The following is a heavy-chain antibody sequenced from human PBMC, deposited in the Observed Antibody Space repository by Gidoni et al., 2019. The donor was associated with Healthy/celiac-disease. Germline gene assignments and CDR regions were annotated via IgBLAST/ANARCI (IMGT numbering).Heavy chain of an antibody. D-gene: IGHD4-17*01. CDR2: IIPILGIA. Sequence: QVQLVQSGAEVKKPGSSVQVSCKASGGTFINSTISWVRQAPGQGLEWMGRIIPILGIANYAQKFQDRVTITADKSTSTAYMELSSLRSEDTAVYYCARTRPVKEADYGDYTLSYWGQGTLVTVSS. J-gene: IGHJ4*02. V-gene: IGHV1-69*02. CDR1: GGTFINST. CDR3: ARTRPVKEADYGDYTLSY.